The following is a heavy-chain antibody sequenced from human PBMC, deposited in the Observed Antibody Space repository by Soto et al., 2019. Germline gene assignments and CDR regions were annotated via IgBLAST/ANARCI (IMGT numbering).Heavy chain of an antibody. D-gene: IGHD2-21*02. CDR3: PSVTAAGSPSCSNCCNP. V-gene: IGHV4-31*03. J-gene: IGHJ5*02. CDR2: MYHSGTT. Sequence: SETLSLTCRVSGDSISSGGYYWSWTRQHPGKGLEWIAYMYHSGTTYYNPSLKSRLTISLDTSKNQFSLRLRSVTAAGTAVYYCPSVTAAGSPSCSNCCNPWGQGKLVTVSS. CDR1: GDSISSGGYY.